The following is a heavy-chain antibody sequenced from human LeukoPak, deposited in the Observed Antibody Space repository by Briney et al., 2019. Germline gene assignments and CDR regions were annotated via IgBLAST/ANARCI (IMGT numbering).Heavy chain of an antibody. D-gene: IGHD3-22*01. CDR3: ARRAFDSSTYYYWSYFDY. CDR1: GYSFTSYW. CDR2: IYPADPDT. V-gene: IGHV5-51*01. Sequence: GESLKISCKVSGYSFTSYWIAWVRQMPGKGLELMGIIYPADPDTKYSPSFQGQVTISDDKSITTAYLQLNSLKATDTAMYYCARRAFDSSTYYYWSYFDYWGQGTLATVSS. J-gene: IGHJ4*02.